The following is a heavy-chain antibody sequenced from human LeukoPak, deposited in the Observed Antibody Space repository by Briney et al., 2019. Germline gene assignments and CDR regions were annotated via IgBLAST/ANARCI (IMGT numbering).Heavy chain of an antibody. CDR1: GFTFSSYW. D-gene: IGHD2-21*02. V-gene: IGHV3-74*01. CDR2: INSDGSST. J-gene: IGHJ3*02. Sequence: GGSLRLSCAASGFTFSSYWMHWVRQAPGKGLVWVSRINSDGSSTSYADSVKGRFTIPRDNAKNTLYLQMNSLRAEDTAVYYCARDCGGDCRDAFDIWGQGTMVTVSS. CDR3: ARDCGGDCRDAFDI.